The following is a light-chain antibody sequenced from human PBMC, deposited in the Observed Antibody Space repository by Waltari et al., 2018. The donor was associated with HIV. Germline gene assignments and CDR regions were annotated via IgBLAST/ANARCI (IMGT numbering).Light chain of an antibody. CDR1: SSDVGDYNY. V-gene: IGLV2-8*01. CDR3: SSYGGNSNVV. Sequence: QSALTQPPSASGSPGQSVPISCTGTSSDVGDYNYVSWYQQHPGKAPKLMIFEVNKRSSGVPDRFSGSKSGNTASLTVSGLQAEDEAEYFCSSYGGNSNVVFGGGTKLTVL. J-gene: IGLJ2*01. CDR2: EVN.